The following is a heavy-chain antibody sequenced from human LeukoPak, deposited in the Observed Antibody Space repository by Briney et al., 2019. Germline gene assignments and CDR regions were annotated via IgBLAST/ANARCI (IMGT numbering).Heavy chain of an antibody. CDR2: ISYDGSNK. Sequence: GRSLRLSCAASGFTFTSYAVHWVRQAPGRGLGWVAVISYDGSNKYYADSVKVRFTISRDNSKNMLYLQMNSLRAEDTAVYYCARDRGNRYFDLWGRGTLVTVSS. CDR1: GFTFTSYA. V-gene: IGHV3-30-3*01. J-gene: IGHJ2*01. D-gene: IGHD4-23*01. CDR3: ARDRGNRYFDL.